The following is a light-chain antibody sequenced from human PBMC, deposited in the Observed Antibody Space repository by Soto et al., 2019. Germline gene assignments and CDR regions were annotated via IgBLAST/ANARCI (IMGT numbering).Light chain of an antibody. V-gene: IGKV3-20*01. CDR2: GAS. CDR1: QSVSSCY. Sequence: EIVLTQSPGTLSLSPGERATLSCRASQSVSSCYLAWYQQKPGQAPRLLIYGASSRATGIPDRFSGSGSGTEFPLTITILQSEDFAVYYCQEYGTSRTFGQGTKVDIK. CDR3: QEYGTSRT. J-gene: IGKJ1*01.